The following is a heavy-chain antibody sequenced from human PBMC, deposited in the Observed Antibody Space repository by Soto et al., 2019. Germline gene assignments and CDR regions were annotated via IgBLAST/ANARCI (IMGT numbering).Heavy chain of an antibody. J-gene: IGHJ4*02. Sequence: SATLSLPCTVSGGSISSGDYYWSWIRQPPGKGLEWTGYIYYSGSTYYNPSLKSRVTISVDTSKNQFSLKLSSVTAADTAVYSCARDSLCGGDCYSNYWGQGTLVTVSS. CDR2: IYYSGST. CDR3: ARDSLCGGDCYSNY. D-gene: IGHD2-21*02. V-gene: IGHV4-30-4*01. CDR1: GGSISSGDYY.